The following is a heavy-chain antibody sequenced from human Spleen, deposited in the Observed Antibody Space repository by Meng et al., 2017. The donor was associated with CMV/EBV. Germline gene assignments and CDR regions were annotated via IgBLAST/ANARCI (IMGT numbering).Heavy chain of an antibody. CDR3: ARDRDNWNERWFDP. V-gene: IGHV1-69*06. D-gene: IGHD1-20*01. CDR1: GGTFSSYA. Sequence: SGGTFSSYAFNWGRQATGQGLEWMGGIIRIIGRTNYAQKFQGRVTITADKSTTTVFMALTSLRSEDTALYYCARDRDNWNERWFDPWGQGTLVTVSS. CDR2: IIRIIGRT. J-gene: IGHJ5*02.